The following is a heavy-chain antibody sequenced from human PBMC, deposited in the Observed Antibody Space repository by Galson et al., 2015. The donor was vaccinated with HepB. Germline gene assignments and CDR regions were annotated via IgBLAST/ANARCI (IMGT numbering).Heavy chain of an antibody. CDR3: ARDTNYYFDY. J-gene: IGHJ4*02. D-gene: IGHD4/OR15-4a*01. Sequence: SLRLSCAASGFTFSSYAMHWVRQAPGKGLEWVAVISYDGSNKYYADSVKGRFTISRDNSKNTLYLQMNSLRAEDTAVYYCARDTNYYFDYWGQGTLVTVSS. V-gene: IGHV3-30*04. CDR2: ISYDGSNK. CDR1: GFTFSSYA.